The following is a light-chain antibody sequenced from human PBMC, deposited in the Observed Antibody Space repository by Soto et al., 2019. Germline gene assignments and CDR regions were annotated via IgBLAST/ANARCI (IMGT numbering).Light chain of an antibody. V-gene: IGLV1-40*01. CDR3: QSYDSSLSAV. J-gene: IGLJ1*01. CDR1: SSNIGAGYD. Sequence: QSVLTQPPSVSGAPGQRVTISCTGSSSNIGAGYDVHWYQQLPGTAPKLLIYGNSNRPSGVPDRFSGSKSGTSASLAITGLQAEDEADSYCQSYDSSLSAVFGTGTKVTVL. CDR2: GNS.